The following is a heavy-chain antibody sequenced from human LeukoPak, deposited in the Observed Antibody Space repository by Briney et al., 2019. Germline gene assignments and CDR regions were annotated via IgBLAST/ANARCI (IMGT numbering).Heavy chain of an antibody. Sequence: GGSLRLSCAASGFTFSDYSMSWVRQAPGKGLESVSGISASGGSTYYADSVKGRFTISRDNSKNNLYLQMNSLRAEDTAVYYCAKQGGTRYSSIYYYYMDVWGKGTTVTVSS. CDR1: GFTFSDYS. D-gene: IGHD6-13*01. CDR3: AKQGGTRYSSIYYYYMDV. CDR2: ISASGGST. V-gene: IGHV3-23*01. J-gene: IGHJ6*03.